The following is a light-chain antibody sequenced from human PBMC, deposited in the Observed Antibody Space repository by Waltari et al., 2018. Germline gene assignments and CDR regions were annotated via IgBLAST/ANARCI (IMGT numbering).Light chain of an antibody. CDR1: QGLLHSNGYNY. CDR2: LGS. V-gene: IGKV2-28*01. J-gene: IGKJ2*01. CDR3: MQALQTPLT. Sequence: DIVMTQSPLSLPVTPGEPASISCRSSQGLLHSNGYNYLDWYLQKPGQSPQLLIYLGSNRASGVPDRFSGSGSGTDFTLKISRVEAEDVGVYYCMQALQTPLTFGQGTKLEIK.